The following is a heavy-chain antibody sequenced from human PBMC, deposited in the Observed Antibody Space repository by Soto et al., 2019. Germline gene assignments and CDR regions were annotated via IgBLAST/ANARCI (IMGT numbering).Heavy chain of an antibody. J-gene: IGHJ4*02. CDR3: ARDLIAVAPFDY. CDR2: ISVSSTNT. Sequence: PGGSLRLSCAASGLSVSSYPMSWVRQAPGKGLQWVSSISVSSTNTYYADSVKGRFTISRDSSNNTIYLQMHSLRAEDTAVYYCARDLIAVAPFDYWGQGTLVTVSS. V-gene: IGHV3-23*01. D-gene: IGHD6-19*01. CDR1: GLSVSSYP.